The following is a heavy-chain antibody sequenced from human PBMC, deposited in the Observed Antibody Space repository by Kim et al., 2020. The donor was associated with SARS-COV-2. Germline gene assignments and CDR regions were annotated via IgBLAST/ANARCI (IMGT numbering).Heavy chain of an antibody. CDR2: IKSKTDGGTT. CDR1: GFTFSNAW. J-gene: IGHJ4*02. V-gene: IGHV3-15*01. D-gene: IGHD4-17*01. Sequence: GGSLRLSCVASGFTFSNAWMSWVRQAPGKGLEWVGRIKSKTDGGTTDYAAPVKVRFTISRDDSKNTLHLQMNSLKTEDTALYYCPPARYDYSDSNYVRGQGTLVTVSS. CDR3: PPARYDYSDSNYV.